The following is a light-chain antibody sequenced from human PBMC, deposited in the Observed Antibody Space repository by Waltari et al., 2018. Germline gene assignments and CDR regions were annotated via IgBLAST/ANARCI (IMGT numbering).Light chain of an antibody. Sequence: DIQLTQSPSFLSASVGDRVTITCRASQGINSYLAWYQQKPGKAPKLLIYAASTLQNGVPSRFSGSGSGTEFTLTISSLQPEDFATYYCQQLNSYPLFTFGPGTKVDIK. CDR2: AAS. J-gene: IGKJ3*01. CDR1: QGINSY. CDR3: QQLNSYPLFT. V-gene: IGKV1-9*01.